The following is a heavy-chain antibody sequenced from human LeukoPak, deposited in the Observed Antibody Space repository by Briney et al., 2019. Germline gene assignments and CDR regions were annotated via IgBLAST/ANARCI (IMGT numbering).Heavy chain of an antibody. D-gene: IGHD4-23*01. CDR2: ISGSGGST. V-gene: IGHV3-23*01. J-gene: IGHJ4*02. Sequence: GGSLRLSCAASGFTFSSYSMNWVRQAPGKGLEWVSAISGSGGSTYYADSVKGRFTISRDTSKTTLYLQMNSLRAEDTAIYYCAKDARSFGGTYFDYWGQGIQVTVSS. CDR1: GFTFSSYS. CDR3: AKDARSFGGTYFDY.